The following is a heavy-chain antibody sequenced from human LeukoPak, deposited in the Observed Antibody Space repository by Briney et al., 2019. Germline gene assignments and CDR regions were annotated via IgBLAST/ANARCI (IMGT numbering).Heavy chain of an antibody. CDR1: GFTFYDYA. Sequence: GGSLRLSCAASGFTFYDYAMHWVRQAPGKGLEWVSGISWNSGSIGYADSVKGRFTISRDNAKNSLYLQMNSLRAEDTALYYCTKDSSTMVRGANFDYWGQGTLVTVSS. CDR2: ISWNSGSI. D-gene: IGHD3-10*01. CDR3: TKDSSTMVRGANFDY. V-gene: IGHV3-9*01. J-gene: IGHJ4*02.